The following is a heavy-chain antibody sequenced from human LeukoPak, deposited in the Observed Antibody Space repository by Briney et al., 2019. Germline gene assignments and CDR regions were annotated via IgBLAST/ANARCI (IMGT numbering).Heavy chain of an antibody. Sequence: SETLSLTCTVSGDSISSFYWSWFRQPPGKTLEWIGYIFCSGTTDYNPSLRSRVTMSVDKSKNQFSLNLTSVTTADTALYYCAKIRRSDYKIDPWGQGTLVTVSS. V-gene: IGHV4-59*01. CDR1: GDSISSFY. CDR3: AKIRRSDYKIDP. D-gene: IGHD4-11*01. CDR2: IFCSGTT. J-gene: IGHJ5*02.